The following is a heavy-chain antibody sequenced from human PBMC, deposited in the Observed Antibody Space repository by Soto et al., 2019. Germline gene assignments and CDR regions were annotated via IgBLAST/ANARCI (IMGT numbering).Heavy chain of an antibody. D-gene: IGHD6-19*01. CDR3: ARDLALAGNY. CDR1: GFTFRSYA. Sequence: GGSLRLSCAASGFTFRSYAMNWVRQTQEKGLEWVSSISSTSTYTHYADPVKGRFTISRDNANNSLFLQMNSLRAEDTAIYYCARDLALAGNYWGQGALVTVSS. CDR2: ISSTSTYT. J-gene: IGHJ4*02. V-gene: IGHV3-21*01.